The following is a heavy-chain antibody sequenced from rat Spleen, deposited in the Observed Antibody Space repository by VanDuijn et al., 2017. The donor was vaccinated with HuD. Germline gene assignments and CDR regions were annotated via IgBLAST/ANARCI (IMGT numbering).Heavy chain of an antibody. CDR2: ISYSGRT. CDR1: GYSITSNF. J-gene: IGHJ2*01. V-gene: IGHV3-1*01. D-gene: IGHD1-1*01. Sequence: EVQLQESGPGLVKPSQSLSLTCSVTGYSITSNFWGWIRKFPGNKMEWVGDISYSGRTSYHPSLKSRISITRDTSKNQFFLQLNSVTADDTATYYCATYRGSLQWPFDYWGQGVMVTVSS. CDR3: ATYRGSLQWPFDY.